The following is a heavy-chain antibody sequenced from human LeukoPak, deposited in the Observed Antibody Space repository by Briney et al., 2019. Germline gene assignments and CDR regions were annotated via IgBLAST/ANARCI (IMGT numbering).Heavy chain of an antibody. CDR1: GYSFTSYW. CDR2: IYPGDSDT. CDR3: ARAPQSKLLNWYFDL. J-gene: IGHJ2*01. V-gene: IGHV5-51*01. D-gene: IGHD2-15*01. Sequence: GESLKISCKGSGYSFTSYWIGWVRQMPGKGLEWMGIIYPGDSDTRYSPSFQGQVTISADKSIGTAYLQWSSLKASDTAMYYCARAPQSKLLNWYFDLWGRGTLVTVSS.